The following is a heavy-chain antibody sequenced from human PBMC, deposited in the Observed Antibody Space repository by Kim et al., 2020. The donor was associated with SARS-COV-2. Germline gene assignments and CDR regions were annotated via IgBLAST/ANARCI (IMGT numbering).Heavy chain of an antibody. CDR1: GFTFSNYA. CDR3: AKGSYHDYLWGDY. Sequence: GGSLRLSCEASGFTFSNYAMSWVRQAPGKGLEWVSGITGRDGDTFYADSVRGRFTLSRDNSRNTLYLQMNSLRVDDTALYYCAKGSYHDYLWGDYWGQGTLVTVSS. D-gene: IGHD3-16*01. CDR2: ITGRDGDT. V-gene: IGHV3-23*01. J-gene: IGHJ4*02.